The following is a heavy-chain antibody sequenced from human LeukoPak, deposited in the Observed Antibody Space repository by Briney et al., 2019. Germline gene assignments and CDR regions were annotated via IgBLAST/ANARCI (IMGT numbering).Heavy chain of an antibody. CDR1: GFTFSSYG. D-gene: IGHD5-18*01. Sequence: PGRTLRLSCAASGFTFSSYGMHWVRQAPGKGLEWVAVISYDGSNKYYADSVKGRFTISRDNSKNTLYLQMNSLRAEDTAVYYCAKEDGYSYGFSYWGQGTLVTVSS. J-gene: IGHJ4*02. CDR3: AKEDGYSYGFSY. CDR2: ISYDGSNK. V-gene: IGHV3-30*18.